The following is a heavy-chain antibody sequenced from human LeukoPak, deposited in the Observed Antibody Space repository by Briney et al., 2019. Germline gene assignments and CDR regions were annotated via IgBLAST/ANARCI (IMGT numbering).Heavy chain of an antibody. D-gene: IGHD3-10*01. CDR3: AREYYGSGSRDAFDI. Sequence: SVKVSCKASGGTFSSYTISWVRQAPGQGLEWMGGIIPIFGTANYAQKFQGRVTITADESTSTAYMELSSLRSEDTAVYYCAREYYGSGSRDAFDIWGQGTMVTVSS. J-gene: IGHJ3*02. CDR2: IIPIFGTA. CDR1: GGTFSSYT. V-gene: IGHV1-69*13.